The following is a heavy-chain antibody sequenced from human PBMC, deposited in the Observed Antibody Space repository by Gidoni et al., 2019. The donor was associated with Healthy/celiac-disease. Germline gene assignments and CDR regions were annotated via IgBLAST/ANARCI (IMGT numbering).Heavy chain of an antibody. CDR1: GRSFSGYY. CDR3: AREKHMVRGAYNWFDP. CDR2: SNHSGST. J-gene: IGHJ5*02. V-gene: IGHV4-34*01. D-gene: IGHD3-10*01. Sequence: QVQLQQWGAGLLKPSETLSLTCAVYGRSFSGYYWSWIRQPPGKGLEWIGESNHSGSTNYNPSLKRRVTISVDTSKNQFSLKLSSVTAADTAVYYCAREKHMVRGAYNWFDPWGQGTLVTVSS.